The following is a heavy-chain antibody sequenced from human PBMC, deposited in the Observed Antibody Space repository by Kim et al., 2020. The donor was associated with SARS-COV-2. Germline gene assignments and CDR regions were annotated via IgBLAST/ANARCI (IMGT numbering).Heavy chain of an antibody. Sequence: ASVKVSCKASGYTFTSYYMHWVRQAPGQGLEWMGIINPSGGSTSYAQKFQGRVTMTRDTSTSTVYMELSSLRSEDTAVYYCARDGLQDVVRGVIIKFDYWGQGTLVTVSS. J-gene: IGHJ4*02. CDR1: GYTFTSYY. CDR2: INPSGGST. V-gene: IGHV1-46*01. D-gene: IGHD3-10*01. CDR3: ARDGLQDVVRGVIIKFDY.